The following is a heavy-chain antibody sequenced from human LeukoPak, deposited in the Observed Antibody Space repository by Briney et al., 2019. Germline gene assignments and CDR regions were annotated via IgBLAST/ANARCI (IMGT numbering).Heavy chain of an antibody. CDR2: IKQDGSEK. CDR3: ARGSIAARPFGFDYYYYYMDV. J-gene: IGHJ6*03. CDR1: GFTFSSYW. D-gene: IGHD6-6*01. V-gene: IGHV3-7*01. Sequence: GGSLRLSCAASGFTFSSYWMSWVRQAPGKGLEWVANIKQDGSEKYYVDSVKGGFTISRDNAKTSLYLQMNSLRAEDTAVYYCARGSIAARPFGFDYYYYYMDVWGKGTTVTVSS.